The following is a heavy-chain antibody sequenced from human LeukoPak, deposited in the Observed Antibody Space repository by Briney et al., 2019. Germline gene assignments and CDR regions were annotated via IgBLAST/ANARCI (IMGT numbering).Heavy chain of an antibody. Sequence: GGSLRLSCVVSGFTFTGHSMHWVRQAPGKGLEWVAVVGNDEKTIFYADSLKGRFTISRDNSKNTLFLQMNSLRDEDTAVYYCARERQMGATPFDYWGQGSLVTASS. D-gene: IGHD1-26*01. CDR3: ARERQMGATPFDY. J-gene: IGHJ4*02. CDR2: VGNDEKTI. CDR1: GFTFTGHS. V-gene: IGHV3-30*04.